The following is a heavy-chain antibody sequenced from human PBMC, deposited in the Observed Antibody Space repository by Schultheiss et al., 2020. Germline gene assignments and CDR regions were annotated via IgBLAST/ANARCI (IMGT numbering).Heavy chain of an antibody. V-gene: IGHV4-4*02. CDR2: IYYSGSV. CDR1: GGSISSSYW. Sequence: SETLSLTCAVSGGSISSSYWWSWVRQPPGKGLEWIGSIYYSGSVYYNSSLKSRVTISVDTSKNQFSLKLSSVTAADTAVYYCARLLLWFGESPYFDYWGQGTLVNVSS. D-gene: IGHD3-10*01. CDR3: ARLLLWFGESPYFDY. J-gene: IGHJ4*02.